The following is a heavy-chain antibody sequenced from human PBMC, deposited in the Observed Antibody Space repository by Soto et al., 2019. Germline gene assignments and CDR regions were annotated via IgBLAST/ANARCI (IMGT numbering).Heavy chain of an antibody. D-gene: IGHD6-19*01. Sequence: GGSRKLPVPPPDLPFATNPWSGAPRAQGKGLEWVSAISGSGGSTYYADSVKGRFTISRDNSKNTLYLQMNSLRAEDTAVYYCAKDPTVAGVRWFDPWGQGTLVTVSS. CDR2: ISGSGGST. J-gene: IGHJ5*02. CDR3: AKDPTVAGVRWFDP. V-gene: IGHV3-23*01. CDR1: DLPFATNP.